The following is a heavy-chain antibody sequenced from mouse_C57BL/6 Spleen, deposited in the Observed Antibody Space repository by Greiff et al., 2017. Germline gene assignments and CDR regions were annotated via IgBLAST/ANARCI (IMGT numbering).Heavy chain of an antibody. V-gene: IGHV5-6*01. D-gene: IGHD1-1*02. CDR2: ISSGGSYT. CDR3: ARRNYDAMDY. CDR1: GFTFSSYG. J-gene: IGHJ4*01. Sequence: VQGLESGGDLVKPGGSLKLSCAASGFTFSSYGMSWVRQTPDKRLEWVATISSGGSYTYYPDSVKGRFTISRDNAKNTLYLQMSSLKSEDTAMYYCARRNYDAMDYWGQGTSVTVSS.